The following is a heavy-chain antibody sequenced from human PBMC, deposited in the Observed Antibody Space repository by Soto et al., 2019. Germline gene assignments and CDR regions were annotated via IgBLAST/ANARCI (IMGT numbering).Heavy chain of an antibody. CDR2: IIPIFGTA. V-gene: IGHV1-69*05. CDR3: ARKVRDYYYGMDV. D-gene: IGHD3-10*01. Sequence: QVQLVQSGAEVKKPGSSVKVSCKASGGTFSSYAISWVRQAPGQGLEWMGGIIPIFGTANYAQKFQGRVTXPXAGXTSTAYMELSSLRSEDTAVYYCARKVRDYYYGMDVWGQGTTVTVSS. CDR1: GGTFSSYA. J-gene: IGHJ6*02.